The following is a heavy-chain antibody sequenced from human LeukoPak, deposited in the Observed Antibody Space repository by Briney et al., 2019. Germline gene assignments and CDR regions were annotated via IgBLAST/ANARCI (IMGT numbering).Heavy chain of an antibody. V-gene: IGHV3-23*01. CDR2: ISGSGGST. Sequence: GGSLRLSCAASGFTFSSYAMSWVRQAPGKGLEWVSAISGSGGSTYYADSVKGRFTISRDNSKNTLYLQMNSLRAEDTAVYYCAKDRLRFLEWSCAFDIWGQGTMVTVSS. D-gene: IGHD3-3*01. J-gene: IGHJ3*02. CDR3: AKDRLRFLEWSCAFDI. CDR1: GFTFSSYA.